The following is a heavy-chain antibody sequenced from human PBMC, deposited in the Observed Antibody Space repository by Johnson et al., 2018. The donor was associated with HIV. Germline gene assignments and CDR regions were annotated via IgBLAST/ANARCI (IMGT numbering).Heavy chain of an antibody. CDR1: GFTFSSYA. Sequence: QEKLVESGGGVVQPGRSLRLSCAASGFTFSSYAMYWVRQAPGKGLEWVAVISYDGNNKYYADSVKGRVTISRDNSKNTRYLQMNSLRAEDTAVYYCAKVGATVITPRGEAFDIWGQGTMVTVSS. CDR3: AKVGATVITPRGEAFDI. CDR2: ISYDGNNK. J-gene: IGHJ3*02. V-gene: IGHV3-30*18. D-gene: IGHD4-23*01.